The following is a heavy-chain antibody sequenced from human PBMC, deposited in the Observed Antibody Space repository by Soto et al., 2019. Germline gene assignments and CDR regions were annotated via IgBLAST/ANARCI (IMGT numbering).Heavy chain of an antibody. J-gene: IGHJ4*02. V-gene: IGHV3-33*01. Sequence: GGSLRLSCAASGFTFSSYGMHWVRQAPGKGLEWVAVIWYDGSNKYYADSVKGRFTISRDNSKNTLYLQMNSLRAEDTAVYYCARDWSRPGIAVAGTFPFDYWGQGTLVTVSS. CDR3: ARDWSRPGIAVAGTFPFDY. D-gene: IGHD6-19*01. CDR1: GFTFSSYG. CDR2: IWYDGSNK.